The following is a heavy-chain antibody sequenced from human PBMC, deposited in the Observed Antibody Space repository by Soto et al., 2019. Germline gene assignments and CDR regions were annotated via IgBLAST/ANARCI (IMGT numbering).Heavy chain of an antibody. CDR1: GGSISSSSYY. CDR2: IYYSGST. V-gene: IGHV4-39*01. CDR3: ARGYCSGGSCYRY. J-gene: IGHJ4*02. D-gene: IGHD2-15*01. Sequence: LSLTCTVSGGSISSSSYYWGWIRQPPGKGLEWIGSIYYSGSTYYNPSLKSRVTISVDTSKNQFSLKLSSVTAADTAVYYCARGYCSGGSCYRYWGQGSQVTVSS.